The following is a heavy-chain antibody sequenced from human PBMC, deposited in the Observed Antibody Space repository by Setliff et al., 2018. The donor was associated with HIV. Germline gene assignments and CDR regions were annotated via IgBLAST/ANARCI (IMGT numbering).Heavy chain of an antibody. V-gene: IGHV3-7*03. CDR2: IKQDGSEK. CDR3: ATDRGTY. Sequence: PGGSLRLSCAASGLIFSSYWMSWVRQAPGKGLEWVANIKQDGSEKYYVDSVKGRLSISRDNAKNSLYLQMNSLRAEDTAVYYCATDRGTYWGQGTLVTVSS. D-gene: IGHD1-7*01. CDR1: GLIFSSYW. J-gene: IGHJ4*02.